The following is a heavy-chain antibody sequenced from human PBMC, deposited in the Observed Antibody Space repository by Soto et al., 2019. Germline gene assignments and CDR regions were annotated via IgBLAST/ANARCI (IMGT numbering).Heavy chain of an antibody. CDR3: ARERRHARVLVITTPTRYFDY. CDR2: IYYSGST. D-gene: IGHD3-22*01. CDR1: GGSISSYY. V-gene: IGHV4-59*12. Sequence: SETLSLTCTVSGGSISSYYWSWIRQPPGKGLEWIGYIYYSGSTNYNPSLKSRVTISVDTSKNQFSLKLSSVTAADTAVYYCARERRHARVLVITTPTRYFDYWGQGTLVTVSS. J-gene: IGHJ4*02.